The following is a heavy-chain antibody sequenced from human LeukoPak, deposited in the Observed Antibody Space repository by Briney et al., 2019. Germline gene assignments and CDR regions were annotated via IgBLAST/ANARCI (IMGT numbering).Heavy chain of an antibody. J-gene: IGHJ4*02. CDR1: GFTFSSYS. Sequence: PGGSLRLSCAASGFTFSSYSMNWVRQAPGKGLEWVSSISSSSYIYYADSVKGRFTISRDNAKNSLYLQMNSLRAEDTAVYYCAREGGYYYDSSGYYSDYWGQGTLVTVSS. CDR2: ISSSSYI. V-gene: IGHV3-21*01. CDR3: AREGGYYYDSSGYYSDY. D-gene: IGHD3-22*01.